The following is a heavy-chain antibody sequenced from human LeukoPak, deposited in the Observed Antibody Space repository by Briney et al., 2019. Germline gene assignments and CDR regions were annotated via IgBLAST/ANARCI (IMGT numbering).Heavy chain of an antibody. V-gene: IGHV1-8*01. J-gene: IGHJ2*01. CDR1: GYPFTTYD. Sequence: ASVKVSRKASGYPFTTYDINWVRQATGQGLEWMGWMNPSSGYTGYSQKFQGRVTMTRNTSITTAYMELSSLRSEDTAVYYCARISDHNWYFDLWGRGTLVTVSS. CDR2: MNPSSGYT. CDR3: ARISDHNWYFDL. D-gene: IGHD1-14*01.